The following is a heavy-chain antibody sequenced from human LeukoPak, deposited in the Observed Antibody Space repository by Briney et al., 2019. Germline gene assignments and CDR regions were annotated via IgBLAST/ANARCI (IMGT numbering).Heavy chain of an antibody. D-gene: IGHD2-2*01. Sequence: GGSLRLSCAASGFTFSTYWMRGVRQAPGKGLEWVANIKQDGSDKFYVDSVKGRFTISRDNAKNSMYLQMNSLRAEDTAVYYCARVLPVASRDYWGQGTLVTVSS. CDR2: IKQDGSDK. V-gene: IGHV3-7*01. J-gene: IGHJ4*02. CDR1: GFTFSTYW. CDR3: ARVLPVASRDY.